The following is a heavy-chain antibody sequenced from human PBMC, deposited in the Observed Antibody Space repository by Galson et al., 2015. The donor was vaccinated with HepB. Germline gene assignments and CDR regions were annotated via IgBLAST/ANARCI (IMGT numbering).Heavy chain of an antibody. Sequence: SLRLSCAASGFTFSSYAMSWVRQAPGKGLEWVSAISGSGGSTYYADSVKGRFTISRDNSKNTLYLQMNSLRAEDTAVYYCAKTRPLYCSGGSCYFDYWGQGTLVTVSS. CDR1: GFTFSSYA. V-gene: IGHV3-23*01. D-gene: IGHD2-15*01. CDR3: AKTRPLYCSGGSCYFDY. J-gene: IGHJ4*02. CDR2: ISGSGGST.